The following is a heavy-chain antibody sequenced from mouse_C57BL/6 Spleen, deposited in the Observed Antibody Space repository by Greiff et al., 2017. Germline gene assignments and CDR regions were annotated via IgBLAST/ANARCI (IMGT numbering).Heavy chain of an antibody. CDR2: IHTSDSAT. V-gene: IGHV1-74*01. CDR3: AIGDYLAWFAY. D-gene: IGHD2-4*01. J-gene: IGHJ3*01. Sequence: QVQLQQPGAELVKPGASVKVSCNASGYTFTSYWMHWVKQRPGQGLEWIGRIHTSDSATHYNQKFKGKATLTVDKSSSTAYMQLSSLTSEDSAVYYCAIGDYLAWFAYWGQGTLVTVSA. CDR1: GYTFTSYW.